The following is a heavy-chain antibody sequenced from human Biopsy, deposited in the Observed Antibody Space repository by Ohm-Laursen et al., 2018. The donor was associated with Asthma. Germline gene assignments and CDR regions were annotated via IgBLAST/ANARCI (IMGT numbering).Heavy chain of an antibody. CDR1: AYTFIGYH. Sequence: ATVKISCKVSAYTFIGYHLHWVRQAPGEGLEWMGRINPNGGATIYVQKFQGRVTMTRDTSISTAYMELSRLTSDDTAVYYCARVQKSPGDRWFDPWGQGTLVTVSS. J-gene: IGHJ5*02. CDR2: INPNGGAT. V-gene: IGHV1-2*06. CDR3: ARVQKSPGDRWFDP. D-gene: IGHD7-27*01.